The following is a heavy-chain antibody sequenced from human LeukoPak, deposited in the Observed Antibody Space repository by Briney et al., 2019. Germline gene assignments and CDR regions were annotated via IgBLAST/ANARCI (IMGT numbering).Heavy chain of an antibody. D-gene: IGHD3-3*01. J-gene: IGHJ6*02. Sequence: SETLSLTCAVYGGSFSGYYWSWIRQPPGKGLEWIGEINHSGSTNYNPSLKSRVTISVDTSKNQFSLKLSSVTAADTAVYYCAARYDFWSGYYRDGMDVWGQGTMVTVSS. CDR3: AARYDFWSGYYRDGMDV. CDR1: GGSFSGYY. CDR2: INHSGST. V-gene: IGHV4-34*01.